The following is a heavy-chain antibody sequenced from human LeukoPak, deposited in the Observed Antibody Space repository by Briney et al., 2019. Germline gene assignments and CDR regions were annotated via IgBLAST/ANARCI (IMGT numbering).Heavy chain of an antibody. J-gene: IGHJ3*02. CDR2: IIPIFGTA. Sequence: GASVKVSCKASGGTFSSYAISWVRQAPGQGLEWMGGIIPIFGTANCAQKFQGRVTITADESTSTAYMELSSLRSEDTAVYYCARDPRYDSSGYHHDAFDIWGQGTMVTVSS. CDR3: ARDPRYDSSGYHHDAFDI. V-gene: IGHV1-69*13. D-gene: IGHD3-22*01. CDR1: GGTFSSYA.